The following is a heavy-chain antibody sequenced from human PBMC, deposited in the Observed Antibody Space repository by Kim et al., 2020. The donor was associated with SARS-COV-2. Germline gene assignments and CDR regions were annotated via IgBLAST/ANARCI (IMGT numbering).Heavy chain of an antibody. Sequence: SYAQKFQGRVTMTRDTSTSTVYMELSSLRSEDTAVYYCARVRGHYYGMDVWGQGTTVTVSS. D-gene: IGHD3-10*01. J-gene: IGHJ6*02. CDR3: ARVRGHYYGMDV. V-gene: IGHV1-46*01.